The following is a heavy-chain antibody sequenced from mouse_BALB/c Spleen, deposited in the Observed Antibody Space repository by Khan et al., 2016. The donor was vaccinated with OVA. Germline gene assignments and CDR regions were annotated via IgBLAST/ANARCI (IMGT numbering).Heavy chain of an antibody. D-gene: IGHD1-1*01. J-gene: IGHJ2*01. CDR3: ARIKKIVATYFDY. Sequence: VQLQQSGAELVKAGASVKMPCKASGYTFTSYWMHWVKQRLGQGLEWFAETNPTNGRTYYNEKFKSKATLTVDKSSSTAYMLLSGPTFEDSAVYYGARIKKIVATYFDYWGQGTTLTVSS. CDR2: TNPTNGRT. V-gene: IGHV1S81*02. CDR1: GYTFTSYW.